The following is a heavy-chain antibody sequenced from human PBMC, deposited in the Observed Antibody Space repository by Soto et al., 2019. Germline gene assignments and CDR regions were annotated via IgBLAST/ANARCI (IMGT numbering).Heavy chain of an antibody. J-gene: IGHJ5*02. CDR2: IDPSDSYT. D-gene: IGHD3-22*01. Sequence: GESLKISCKASGYSFTNYWISWVRQMPGKGLEWMGRIDPSDSYTNYSPSFQGHVIISTDKSISTAYLQWSSLKASDTAIYYCARHMERTYYYDSSPGGLVRWGQGTLVPVSS. CDR1: GYSFTNYW. CDR3: ARHMERTYYYDSSPGGLVR. V-gene: IGHV5-10-1*01.